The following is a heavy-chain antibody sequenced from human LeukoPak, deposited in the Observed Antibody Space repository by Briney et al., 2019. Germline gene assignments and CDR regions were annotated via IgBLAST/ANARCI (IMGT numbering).Heavy chain of an antibody. CDR2: INTNTGIP. V-gene: IGHV7-4-1*02. CDR3: ARDFGLLGTMIVVNGFDP. D-gene: IGHD3-22*01. Sequence: ASVKVSCKASGYTFTSYAMNWVRQAPGQGLEWMGWINTNTGIPTYAQGFTGRFVFSLDTSVSTAYLQISSLKAEDTAVYYCARDFGLLGTMIVVNGFDPWGQGTLVTVSS. CDR1: GYTFTSYA. J-gene: IGHJ5*02.